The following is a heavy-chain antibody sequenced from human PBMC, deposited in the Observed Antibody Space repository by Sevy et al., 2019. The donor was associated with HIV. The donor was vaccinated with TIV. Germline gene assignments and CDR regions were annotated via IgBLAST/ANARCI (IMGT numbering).Heavy chain of an antibody. CDR3: ASGENYYDSSGYPYFDY. J-gene: IGHJ4*02. CDR1: GGSISSSSYY. V-gene: IGHV4-39*01. Sequence: SETLSLTCTVSGGSISSSSYYWGWIRQAPGKGLEWIGSIYHSGSTYYNPSLKSRVTISVDTSKNQFSLKLSSVTAADTAVYYCASGENYYDSSGYPYFDYWGQGTLVTVSS. D-gene: IGHD3-22*01. CDR2: IYHSGST.